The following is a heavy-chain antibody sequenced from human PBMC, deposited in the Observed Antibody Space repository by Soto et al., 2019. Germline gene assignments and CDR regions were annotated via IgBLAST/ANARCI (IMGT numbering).Heavy chain of an antibody. CDR3: ARSGLRGYSYGSLAY. J-gene: IGHJ4*02. CDR1: GYTFTSYT. D-gene: IGHD5-18*01. V-gene: IGHV1-69*02. Sequence: GASVKVSCKASGYTFTSYTISWVRQAPGQGLEWMGRIIPILGIANYAQKFQGRVTITADKSTSTAYMELSSLRSEDTAVYYCARSGLRGYSYGSLAYWGQGTLVTVSS. CDR2: IIPILGIA.